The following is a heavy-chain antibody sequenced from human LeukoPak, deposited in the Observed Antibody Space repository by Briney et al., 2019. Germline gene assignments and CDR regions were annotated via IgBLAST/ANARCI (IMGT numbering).Heavy chain of an antibody. CDR3: LGSGYGSH. V-gene: IGHV3-7*03. D-gene: IGHD5-12*01. J-gene: IGHJ4*02. CDR2: INPDGRKD. Sequence: PGGSLRLSCVGSGFTLSSYWMNWVRQAPGKGLEWVASINPDGRKDIYVDSVKGRFTISRDNAKNSVFLQMNSLRVEDTAVYYCLGSGYGSHWGQGTQVTVSP. CDR1: GFTLSSYW.